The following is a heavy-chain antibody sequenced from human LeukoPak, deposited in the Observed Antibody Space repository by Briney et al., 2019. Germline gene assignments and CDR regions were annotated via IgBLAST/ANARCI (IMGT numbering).Heavy chain of an antibody. CDR2: ISYDGSNK. J-gene: IGHJ4*02. V-gene: IGHV3-30*18. D-gene: IGHD3-9*01. CDR1: GFTFSSYG. Sequence: GGSLILSRAASGFTFSSYGMHWVRQAPGKGLEWVAVISYDGSNKYYADSVKGRFTISRDNSKNTLYLQMNSLRAEDTAVYYCAKGRPGSYYDILTGYYKEDYFDYWGQGTLVTVSS. CDR3: AKGRPGSYYDILTGYYKEDYFDY.